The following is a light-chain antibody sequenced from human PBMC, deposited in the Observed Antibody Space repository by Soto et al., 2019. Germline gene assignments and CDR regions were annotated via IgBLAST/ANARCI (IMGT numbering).Light chain of an antibody. CDR2: DVT. Sequence: QSALTQPASVSGSPGQSVTISCTGTSSDIGGYRYVSWYQQHPGKAPKLMIHDVTNRPSGVSDRFSGSKSGNTASLTISGLQAEDEADYYCTSYTSDSSVIFGGGTKVTVL. CDR1: SSDIGGYRY. J-gene: IGLJ2*01. V-gene: IGLV2-14*03. CDR3: TSYTSDSSVI.